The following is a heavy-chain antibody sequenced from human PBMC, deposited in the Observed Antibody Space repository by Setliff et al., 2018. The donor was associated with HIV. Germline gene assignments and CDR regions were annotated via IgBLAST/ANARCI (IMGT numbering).Heavy chain of an antibody. Sequence: SETLSLTCAVYGGPSTDHYWNWIRQSPEKGLEWIGEIDDSGSIIYNPSLQSRVTMSVDTSKNQFSLKLTSVTAADTAMYYCAAFLVSPVTTQDYWGQGTPVTVSS. CDR3: AAFLVSPVTTQDY. J-gene: IGHJ4*02. V-gene: IGHV4-34*01. CDR1: GGPSTDHY. D-gene: IGHD4-17*01. CDR2: IDDSGSI.